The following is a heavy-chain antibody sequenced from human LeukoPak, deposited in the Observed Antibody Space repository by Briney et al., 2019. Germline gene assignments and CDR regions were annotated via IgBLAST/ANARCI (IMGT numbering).Heavy chain of an antibody. D-gene: IGHD1-14*01. CDR2: IYYSGST. J-gene: IGHJ4*02. CDR1: GDSISSYY. V-gene: IGHV4-59*08. Sequence: SETLSLTCTVSGDSISSYYWSWIRQPPGKGLEWIGYIYYSGSTNYNPSLKSRVTISVDTSKNQFSLKLSSVTAADTAVYYCARHAELRNYYFDYWGQGTLVTVSS. CDR3: ARHAELRNYYFDY.